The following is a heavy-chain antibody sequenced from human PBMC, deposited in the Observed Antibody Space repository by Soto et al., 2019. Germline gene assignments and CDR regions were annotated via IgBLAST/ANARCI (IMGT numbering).Heavy chain of an antibody. CDR2: IIPILGIA. CDR1: GGTFSSYT. Sequence: ASVKVSCKASGGTFSSYTISWVRQAPGQGLEWMGRIIPILGIANYAQKFQGRVTITADKSTRTAYMELSSLRSEDTAVYYCARALDGYCSGGSCSSRFGYWGQGTLVTVSS. D-gene: IGHD2-15*01. CDR3: ARALDGYCSGGSCSSRFGY. J-gene: IGHJ4*02. V-gene: IGHV1-69*10.